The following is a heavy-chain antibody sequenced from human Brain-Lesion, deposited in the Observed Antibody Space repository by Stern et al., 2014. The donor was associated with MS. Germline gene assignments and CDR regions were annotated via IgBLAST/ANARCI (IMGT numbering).Heavy chain of an antibody. CDR3: AKDRQYLTYFFDH. V-gene: IGHV3-30*18. D-gene: IGHD2/OR15-2a*01. CDR1: GFPFGSCA. Sequence: QVQLVESGGGVVQPGRPLRLSCVASGFPFGSCAMHWVRQAPGKGLEWVAGVSYDGSKKYYADSVKGRFTISRDNSQNTLYMQMSSLRPEDTAVYYCAKDRQYLTYFFDHWGQGSLVTVSS. J-gene: IGHJ5*02. CDR2: VSYDGSKK.